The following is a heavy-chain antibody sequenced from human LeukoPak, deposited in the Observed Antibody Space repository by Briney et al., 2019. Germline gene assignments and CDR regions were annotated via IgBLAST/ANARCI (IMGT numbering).Heavy chain of an antibody. CDR3: AKPTSGTAPRPLDY. CDR2: IYSGGST. J-gene: IGHJ4*02. D-gene: IGHD1-26*01. Sequence: GGSLRLSCAASGFTVSSNYMSWVRQAPGKGLEWVSVIYSGGSTYYADSVKGRFTISRDNSKNTLYLQMNSLRAEDTAVYYCAKPTSGTAPRPLDYWGRGTLVTVSS. V-gene: IGHV3-53*01. CDR1: GFTVSSNY.